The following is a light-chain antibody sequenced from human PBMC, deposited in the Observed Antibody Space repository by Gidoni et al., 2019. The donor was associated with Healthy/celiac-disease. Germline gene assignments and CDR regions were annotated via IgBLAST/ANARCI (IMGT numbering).Light chain of an antibody. CDR3: QQRSNWYT. CDR1: QSVSSY. Sequence: EIVLAQSPATRSLSPGERATLSCRASQSVSSYLAWYQQKPGQAPRLLIYDASNRAIGIPARFSCSGSRTDFTLTISSLVPEDFAVYYCQQRSNWYTFGQGTKLEIK. V-gene: IGKV3-11*01. J-gene: IGKJ2*01. CDR2: DAS.